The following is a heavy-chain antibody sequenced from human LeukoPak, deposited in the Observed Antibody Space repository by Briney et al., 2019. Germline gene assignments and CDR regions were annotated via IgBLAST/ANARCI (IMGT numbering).Heavy chain of an antibody. CDR1: GYTFIENY. CDR2: INPHTGAA. J-gene: IGHJ4*02. CDR3: ARGKSGYSP. D-gene: IGHD3-3*01. Sequence: ASVKVSCKVSGYTFIENYLHWVRQAPGQGLEWMGLINPHTGAANYSHKFQGRVTMTSDTSISTAYMHLTRLKFDDTAIYYCARGKSGYSPWGQGTPVTVSS. V-gene: IGHV1-2*02.